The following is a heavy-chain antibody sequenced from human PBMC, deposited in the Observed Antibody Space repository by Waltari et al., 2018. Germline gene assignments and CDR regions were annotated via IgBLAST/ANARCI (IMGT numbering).Heavy chain of an antibody. CDR1: GFTFSNHA. CDR3: AKDGPITMTATSGDYFDL. V-gene: IGHV3-23*01. CDR2: VSSSGAST. Sequence: EVQLLESGGDLIQPGGSLRLSCEASGFTFSNHAMSWVRQAPGTGLEWVSGVSSSGASTYYADSVKGRFTISRDNSKNTLYLQMSSLRADDTAIYYCAKDGPITMTATSGDYFDLWGQGTLVTVSS. D-gene: IGHD2-21*02. J-gene: IGHJ4*02.